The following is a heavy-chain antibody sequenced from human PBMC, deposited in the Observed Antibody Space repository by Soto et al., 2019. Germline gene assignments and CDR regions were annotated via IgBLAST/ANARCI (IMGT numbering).Heavy chain of an antibody. J-gene: IGHJ4*02. V-gene: IGHV3-48*01. CDR2: ITSSSGT. CDR3: VGEVGFQLIY. CDR1: GFPFSTHS. D-gene: IGHD2-2*01. Sequence: GGSLSLSCAASGFPFSTHSMNWVRQAPGKGLEWISYITSSSGTMYADSVKGRFTISRDNAKNSLYLQMNSLRAEDTAVYFCVGEVGFQLIYWGQGTLVTVSS.